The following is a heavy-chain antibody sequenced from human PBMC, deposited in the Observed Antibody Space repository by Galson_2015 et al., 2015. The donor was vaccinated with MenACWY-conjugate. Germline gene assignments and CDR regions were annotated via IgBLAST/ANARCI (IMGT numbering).Heavy chain of an antibody. V-gene: IGHV3-23*01. CDR1: GFAFASYA. J-gene: IGHJ4*02. Sequence: SLRLSCAASGFAFASYAMTWVRQAPGKGLQWVSSITASGDDTTYAGSVKGRLTFSRDNSKNMLYLQLNSLRAEDTAIYFCAKVKWMQLWSTYDYWGQGTLVTVSS. CDR2: ITASGDDT. CDR3: AKVKWMQLWSTYDY. D-gene: IGHD5-18*01.